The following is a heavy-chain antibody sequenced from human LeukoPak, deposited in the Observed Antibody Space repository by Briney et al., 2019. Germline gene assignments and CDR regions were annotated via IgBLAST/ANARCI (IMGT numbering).Heavy chain of an antibody. CDR3: ASASGAYNRITY. D-gene: IGHD1-14*01. Sequence: EAGGSLRLSCAASQFTLSSYGMHWVRQAPGKGLEWVAFIRDDGRNTFHADSVKGRFTISRDNSKSTLFLQMNSLRVHDTAVYYCASASGAYNRITYWGQGTLVTVSS. J-gene: IGHJ4*02. V-gene: IGHV3-30*02. CDR1: QFTLSSYG. CDR2: IRDDGRNT.